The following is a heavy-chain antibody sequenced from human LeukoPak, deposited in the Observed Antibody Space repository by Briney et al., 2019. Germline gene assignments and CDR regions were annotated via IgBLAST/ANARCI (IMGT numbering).Heavy chain of an antibody. J-gene: IGHJ4*02. CDR1: GFTISSYG. D-gene: IGHD2-15*01. CDR2: ISGRAGAGNT. CDR3: AREKRQYCSGPNFRKNYEIIDY. V-gene: IGHV3-23*01. Sequence: GGSLRLSCAASGFTISSYGMNWVRQAPGKGLEWVSGISGRAGAGNTYCADSVKGRFTISRDNAKNTLNLQMNSLRAEDTAVYYCAREKRQYCSGPNFRKNYEIIDYWGQGTLVTVSS.